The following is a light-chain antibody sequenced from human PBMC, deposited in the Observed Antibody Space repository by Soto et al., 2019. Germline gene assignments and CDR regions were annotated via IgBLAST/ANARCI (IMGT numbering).Light chain of an antibody. J-gene: IGLJ2*01. V-gene: IGLV1-47*02. Sequence: QAVVAQPPSASGTPGQRVTISCSGSTSNIGSNLASWYQQLPGSAPKLLIYNDNERPSGVPDRFSGSKSGTSASLGISGLRSEDEADYYCAVWDDSLSGVLFGGGTKLTVL. CDR2: NDN. CDR3: AVWDDSLSGVL. CDR1: TSNIGSNL.